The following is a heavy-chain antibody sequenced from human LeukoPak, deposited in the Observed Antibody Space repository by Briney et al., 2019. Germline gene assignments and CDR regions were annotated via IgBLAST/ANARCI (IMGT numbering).Heavy chain of an antibody. Sequence: ASVKVSCKASGGTFSSYAISWVRQAPGQGLEWMGGIIPIFGTANYAQKFQGRVTITADESTSTAYMELSSLRSEDTAVSYCARDRYDILTGYYRTGEFDYWGQGTLVTVSS. CDR3: ARDRYDILTGYYRTGEFDY. D-gene: IGHD3-9*01. V-gene: IGHV1-69*13. J-gene: IGHJ4*02. CDR2: IIPIFGTA. CDR1: GGTFSSYA.